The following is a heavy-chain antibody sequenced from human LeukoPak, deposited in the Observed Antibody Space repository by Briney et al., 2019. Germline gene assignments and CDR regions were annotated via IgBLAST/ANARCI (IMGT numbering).Heavy chain of an antibody. D-gene: IGHD2-21*02. CDR1: GGSISSGDYY. CDR2: IYYSGST. Sequence: SQTLSLTCTVSGGSISSGDYYWSWIRQPPGKGLEWIGYIYYSGSTYYNPSLKSRVTISVDTSKNQFSLKLSSVTAADTAVYHCARGNIVVVTAVHFDYWGQGTLVTVSS. CDR3: ARGNIVVVTAVHFDY. V-gene: IGHV4-30-4*01. J-gene: IGHJ4*02.